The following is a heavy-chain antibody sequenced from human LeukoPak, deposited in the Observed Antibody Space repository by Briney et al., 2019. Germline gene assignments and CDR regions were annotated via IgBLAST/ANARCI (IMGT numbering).Heavy chain of an antibody. CDR2: IYYSGST. CDR3: ARAGDIVVVPATSFDY. D-gene: IGHD2-2*01. Sequence: PSQTLSLTCTVSGGSISSGGYYWSWIRQHPGTGLEWIGYIYYSGSTYYDPSLKSRVTISVDTSKNQFSLKLSSVTAADTAVYYCARAGDIVVVPATSFDYWGQGTLVTVSS. J-gene: IGHJ4*02. V-gene: IGHV4-31*03. CDR1: GGSISSGGYY.